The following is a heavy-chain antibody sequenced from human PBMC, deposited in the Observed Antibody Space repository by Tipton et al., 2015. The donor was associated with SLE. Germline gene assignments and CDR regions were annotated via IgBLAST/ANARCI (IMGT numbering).Heavy chain of an antibody. CDR1: GGSLSSYY. D-gene: IGHD2-2*01. Sequence: TLSLTCTVSGGSLSSYYWSWIRQPPGKGLEWIGYIYYSGSTNYNPSLKSRVTISVDTSKNQFSLKLSSVTAADTAVYYCARHGDSLMPPDYWGQGTLVTVSS. J-gene: IGHJ4*02. CDR3: ARHGDSLMPPDY. CDR2: IYYSGST. V-gene: IGHV4-59*08.